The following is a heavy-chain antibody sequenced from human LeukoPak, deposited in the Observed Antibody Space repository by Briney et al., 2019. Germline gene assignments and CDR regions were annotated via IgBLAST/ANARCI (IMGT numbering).Heavy chain of an antibody. D-gene: IGHD4-11*01. Sequence: GASVKVSCMTSGYTFTSYGISWVRQAPGQGLEWMGWISAYKGNTKFAQKLQGRVTMTTDTSTSTAYMELRSLRSDDTAVYYCARDRDDYSNQNWFDPWGQGTLVTVSS. CDR2: ISAYKGNT. CDR1: GYTFTSYG. V-gene: IGHV1-18*01. J-gene: IGHJ5*02. CDR3: ARDRDDYSNQNWFDP.